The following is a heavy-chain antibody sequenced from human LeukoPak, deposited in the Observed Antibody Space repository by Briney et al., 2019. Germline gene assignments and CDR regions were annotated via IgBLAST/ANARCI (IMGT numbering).Heavy chain of an antibody. V-gene: IGHV3-30*04. CDR1: GFTFSSYA. D-gene: IGHD5-12*01. CDR2: ISYDGSNK. J-gene: IGHJ4*02. Sequence: GGSLRLSCAASGFTFSSYAMHWVHQAPGKGLEWVAVISYDGSNKYYADSVKGRFTISRDNSTNTLYLQMNSLRAEDTAVYYCARGGVATIDYWGQGTLVTVSS. CDR3: ARGGVATIDY.